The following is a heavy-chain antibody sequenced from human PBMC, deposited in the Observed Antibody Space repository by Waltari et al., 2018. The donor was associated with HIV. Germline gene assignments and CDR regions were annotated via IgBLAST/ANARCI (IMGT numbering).Heavy chain of an antibody. CDR1: GYTFTNYD. CDR3: SRGRGYSYGYSDL. V-gene: IGHV1-8*01. J-gene: IGHJ4*02. Sequence: QVQLVQSGAEVRKPGASVKVSCKASGYTFTNYDIHWVRQAPGQGLEWMGWINPNSGNTGYAQKFQGRVTMTRDTSRSTAYMELTSLTSEDTAVYHCSRGRGYSYGYSDLWGQGTLVTVSS. CDR2: INPNSGNT. D-gene: IGHD5-18*01.